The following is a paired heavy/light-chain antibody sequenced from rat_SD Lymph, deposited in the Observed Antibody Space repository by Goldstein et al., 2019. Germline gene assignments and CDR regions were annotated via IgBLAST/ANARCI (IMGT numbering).Light chain of an antibody. CDR2: AAS. J-gene: IGKJ2-1*01. V-gene: IGKV12S8*01. Sequence: DIQMTQSPASLSASLGETVSIECLASEGISNDLAWYQQKSGKSPQLLIYAASRLQDGVPSRFSGSGSGTRYSLKISGMQPEDEADYFCQQSYKYPPTFGAGTKLELK. CDR1: EGISND. CDR3: QQSYKYPPT.
Heavy chain of an antibody. CDR1: GFTFSNYY. D-gene: IGHD1-6*01. V-gene: IGHV5-25*01. Sequence: EVQLVESGGGLVQPGRSLKLSCAASGFTFSNYYMAWVRQAPKKGLEWVATISTSGSRTYYPDSVKGRFTISRDNAKSSLYLQMNSLKSEDTATYYCAIFRYGYFDYWGQGVMVTVSS. CDR3: AIFRYGYFDY. J-gene: IGHJ2*01. CDR2: ISTSGSRT.